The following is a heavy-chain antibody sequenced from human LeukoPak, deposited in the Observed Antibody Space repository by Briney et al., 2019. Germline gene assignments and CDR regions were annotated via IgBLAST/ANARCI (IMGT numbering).Heavy chain of an antibody. V-gene: IGHV1-18*04. CDR2: ISAYNGNT. J-gene: IGHJ4*02. D-gene: IGHD4-17*01. CDR3: AREGGYGDYLDY. Sequence: AASVKVSCKASGYTFTNYDINWVRQAPGQGLEWMGRISAYNGNTRYAQKVQGRVTMTTDPSTSTAQMELTSLRSDDTAVYYCAREGGYGDYLDYWGQGTLVTVSS. CDR1: GYTFTNYD.